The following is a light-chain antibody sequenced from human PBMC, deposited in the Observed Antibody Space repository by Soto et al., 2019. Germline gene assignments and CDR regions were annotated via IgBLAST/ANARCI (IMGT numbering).Light chain of an antibody. V-gene: IGLV2-8*01. CDR2: QVN. CDR3: TSYSGVNQVL. Sequence: QSALTQPPSASGSSGQSVTISCTGTSSDVGNYNYVSWYQQHPGKAPRLMIYQVNKRPSGVPDRFSGSKSGNTASLTVSGLQAEDEADYYCTSYSGVNQVLFGGGTKLTVL. CDR1: SSDVGNYNY. J-gene: IGLJ3*02.